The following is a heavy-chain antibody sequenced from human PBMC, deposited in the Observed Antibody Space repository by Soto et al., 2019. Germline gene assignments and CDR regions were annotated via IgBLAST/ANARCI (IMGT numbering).Heavy chain of an antibody. CDR3: AKNHQRAPSRDGYNLIDY. Sequence: GGSLRLSCAASGFTFSDYGMHWVRQAPGKGLEWVVVIAYDGSNKYYADSVKGRFTISRDNSKNILYLQMDSLRAEDTAVYYCAKNHQRAPSRDGYNLIDYWGQGTLVTVSS. CDR2: IAYDGSNK. V-gene: IGHV3-30*18. CDR1: GFTFSDYG. J-gene: IGHJ4*02. D-gene: IGHD5-12*01.